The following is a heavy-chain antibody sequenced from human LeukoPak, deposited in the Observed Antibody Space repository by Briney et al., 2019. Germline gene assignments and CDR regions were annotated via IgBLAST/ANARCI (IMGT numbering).Heavy chain of an antibody. CDR1: GFTFSTYA. D-gene: IGHD3-9*01. V-gene: IGHV3-23*01. J-gene: IGHJ4*02. CDR2: LSGSGSSA. CDR3: AKGLTNLGDD. Sequence: GSLRLSCAACGFTFSTYAMSWVRQAPGKGLEWVSGLSGSGSSAYYADSVKGRFTISRDNSKNTLYLQMNSLRPEDTAVYYCAKGLTNLGDDWGQGTLVTVSS.